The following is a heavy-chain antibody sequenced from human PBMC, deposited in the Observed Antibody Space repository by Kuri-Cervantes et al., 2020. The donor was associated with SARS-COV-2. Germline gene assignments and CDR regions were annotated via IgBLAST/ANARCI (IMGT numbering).Heavy chain of an antibody. D-gene: IGHD2-2*01. J-gene: IGHJ3*02. CDR2: IIPIFGTA. CDR1: GGTFSSYT. CDR3: ARGVPVQSIVVVPAATHAFDI. V-gene: IGHV1-69*13. Sequence: SVKVSCKASGGTFSSYTISWVRQAPGQGLEWMGGIIPIFGTANYAQKFQGRVTITADESTRTAYMELSSLRSEDTAVYYCARGVPVQSIVVVPAATHAFDIWGQGTMVTVSS.